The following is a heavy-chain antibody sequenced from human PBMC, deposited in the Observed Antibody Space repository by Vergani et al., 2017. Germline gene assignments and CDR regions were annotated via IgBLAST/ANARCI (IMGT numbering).Heavy chain of an antibody. J-gene: IGHJ4*02. CDR3: ARAGYYDCWGGYYTRGGTAQFDY. D-gene: IGHD3-3*01. CDR1: GGTFSSYA. Sequence: QVQLVQSGAEVKKPGSSVKVSCKASGGTFSSYAISWVRQAPGQGLEWMGGIIPIFGTANYAQKFQGRVTITADESTSTAYMELSSLRSEDTAVYYCARAGYYDCWGGYYTRGGTAQFDYWDQGTLVTVSS. V-gene: IGHV1-69*01. CDR2: IIPIFGTA.